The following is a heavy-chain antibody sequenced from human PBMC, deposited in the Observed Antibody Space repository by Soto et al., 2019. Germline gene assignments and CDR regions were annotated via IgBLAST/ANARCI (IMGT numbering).Heavy chain of an antibody. V-gene: IGHV4-59*01. Sequence: AETLSLICTVSGGSISSYYWSWIRQPPGKGLEWIGYIYYSGSTNYNPSLKSRVTISVDTSKNQFSLKLSSVTASDTAVYYCARVDVLMVYAIDHWGQGTLVTVSS. CDR2: IYYSGST. D-gene: IGHD2-8*01. J-gene: IGHJ5*02. CDR1: GGSISSYY. CDR3: ARVDVLMVYAIDH.